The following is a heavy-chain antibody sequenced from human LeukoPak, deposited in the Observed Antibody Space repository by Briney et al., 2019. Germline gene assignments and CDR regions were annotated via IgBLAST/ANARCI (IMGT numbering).Heavy chain of an antibody. CDR2: INWNGGRS. Sequence: GGSLRLTCLASGFTFDDYCMSWVGQAPGKEREGVSGINWNGGRSVYADSVKGRFTISRANAKNSLYLQMNSLRAAATALFYFSRESVAGTFDYWGQGTLVTVSS. D-gene: IGHD6-13*01. CDR1: GFTFDDYC. V-gene: IGHV3-20*04. CDR3: SRESVAGTFDY. J-gene: IGHJ4*02.